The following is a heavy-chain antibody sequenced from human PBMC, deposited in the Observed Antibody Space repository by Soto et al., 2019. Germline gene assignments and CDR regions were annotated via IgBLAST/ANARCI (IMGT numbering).Heavy chain of an antibody. D-gene: IGHD3-3*01. V-gene: IGHV4-30-4*01. J-gene: IGHJ4*02. CDR1: GGSISSGDYY. Sequence: SETLSLTCTVSGGSISSGDYYWSWIRQPPGKGLEWIGYIYYSGSTNYNPSLKSRVTISVDTSKNQFSLKLSSVTAADTAVYYCARTRGIFGVVIILAYYFDYWGQGTLVTVSS. CDR2: IYYSGST. CDR3: ARTRGIFGVVIILAYYFDY.